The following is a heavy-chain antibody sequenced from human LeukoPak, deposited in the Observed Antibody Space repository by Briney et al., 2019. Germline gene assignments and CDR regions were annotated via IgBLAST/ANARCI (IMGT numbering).Heavy chain of an antibody. CDR3: ARDYPPGHKGSGSPYYFDY. Sequence: SVKVSCKASGGTFSSYAISWVRQAPGQGLEWMGRIIPIFGIANYAQKFQGRVTTTADKSTSTAYMELSSLRSEDTAVYYCARDYPPGHKGSGSPYYFDYWGQGTLVTVSS. J-gene: IGHJ4*02. D-gene: IGHD3-10*01. CDR1: GGTFSSYA. CDR2: IIPIFGIA. V-gene: IGHV1-69*04.